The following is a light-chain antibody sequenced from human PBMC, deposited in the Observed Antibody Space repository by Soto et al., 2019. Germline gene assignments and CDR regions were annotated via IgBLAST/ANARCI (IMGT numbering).Light chain of an antibody. V-gene: IGLV1-47*01. CDR1: SSNIGNNY. CDR3: TAWDDSLSGIV. J-gene: IGLJ3*02. CDR2: RND. Sequence: QSAVTQPPSASGTPGQRVTISCSGSSSNIGNNYVYWYQHLPGAAPTLLIYRNDQRPSGVPDRFSGSKSGTSASLAISGLRSEDEAHYYCTAWDDSLSGIVFGGGTKLTVL.